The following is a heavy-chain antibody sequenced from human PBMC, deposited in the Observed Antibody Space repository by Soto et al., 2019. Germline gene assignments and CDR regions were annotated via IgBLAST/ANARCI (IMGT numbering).Heavy chain of an antibody. D-gene: IGHD3-22*01. V-gene: IGHV3-15*01. J-gene: IGHJ6*02. Sequence: GALRLSCAAAGFTFTNAWMSWVRQAPGKGLEWVGRIKSKTDGGTTDYAAPVKGRFTISRDDSRNTFYLQVNSLRAEDTAVYNCAKDQITMIVVGPLYGMDVWGQGTTVTVSS. CDR3: AKDQITMIVVGPLYGMDV. CDR2: IKSKTDGGTT. CDR1: GFTFTNAW.